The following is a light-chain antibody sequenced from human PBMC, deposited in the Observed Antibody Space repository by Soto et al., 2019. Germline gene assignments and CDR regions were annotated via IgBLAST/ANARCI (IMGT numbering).Light chain of an antibody. Sequence: DVQMTQSPSTLSASVGDRVTITCRASQSISRWLAWYQQKPGKAPKLLICETSSLEDGVPSRFTGSGSGTEFSLTITSLQPEDFASYYCQQYKDYWTFGQGTKVDMK. V-gene: IGKV1-5*03. CDR3: QQYKDYWT. CDR2: ETS. J-gene: IGKJ1*01. CDR1: QSISRW.